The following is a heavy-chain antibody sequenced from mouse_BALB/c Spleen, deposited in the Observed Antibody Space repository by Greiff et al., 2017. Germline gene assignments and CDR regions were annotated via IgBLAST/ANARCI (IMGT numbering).Heavy chain of an antibody. D-gene: IGHD1-1*01. CDR1: GFTFSNYW. V-gene: IGHV6-6*02. Sequence: EVKVEESGGGLVQPGGSMKLSCVASGFTFSNYWMNWVRQSPEKGLEWVAEIRLKSNNYATHNAESVKGRFTISRDDSKSSVYLQMNNLRAEDTGIYYCTRGGYGSSHYYAMDYWGQGTSVTVSS. J-gene: IGHJ4*01. CDR2: IRLKSNNYAT. CDR3: TRGGYGSSHYYAMDY.